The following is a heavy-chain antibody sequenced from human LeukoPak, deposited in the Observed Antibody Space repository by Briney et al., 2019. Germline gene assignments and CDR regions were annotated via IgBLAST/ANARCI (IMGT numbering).Heavy chain of an antibody. J-gene: IGHJ3*02. CDR3: LTIVETTIDAFDI. V-gene: IGHV3-74*01. CDR2: INPDDEST. Sequence: GGSLRLSCAASGFTFRKYWLHWVRQAPGKGLVWVSRINPDDESTSYADSVKGRFTISRDNAKSTLCLQMNSLRAEDTAVYYCLTIVETTIDAFDIWGQGTMVTVSS. CDR1: GFTFRKYW. D-gene: IGHD1-26*01.